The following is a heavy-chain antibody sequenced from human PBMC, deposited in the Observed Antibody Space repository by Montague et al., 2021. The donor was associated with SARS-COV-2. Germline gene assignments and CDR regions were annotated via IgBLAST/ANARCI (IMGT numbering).Heavy chain of an antibody. CDR1: GGSISSSSYY. D-gene: IGHD2-2*01. Sequence: SETLSLTCTVSGGSISSSSYYWGWIRQPPGKGLEWIGSIYYSGSTYYNPSLKSRVTISVDTSKNQFSLKPSSVTAADTAVYYCASHPLGYCSSTSCYVGWGQGTLVTVSS. J-gene: IGHJ4*02. CDR3: ASHPLGYCSSTSCYVG. V-gene: IGHV4-39*01. CDR2: IYYSGST.